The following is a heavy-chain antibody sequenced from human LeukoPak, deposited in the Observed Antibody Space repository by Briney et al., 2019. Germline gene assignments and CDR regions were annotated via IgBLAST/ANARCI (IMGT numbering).Heavy chain of an antibody. CDR3: ARTHYGSGSYWIDY. Sequence: SETLSLTCTVSGGSISSHYWSWIRQPPGKGLEWIGYIYYSGSTNYNPSLKSRVTISVDTSKNQFSLKLSSVTAADTAVYYCARTHYGSGSYWIDYWGQGTLVTVSS. D-gene: IGHD3-10*01. CDR1: GGSISSHY. V-gene: IGHV4-59*08. J-gene: IGHJ4*02. CDR2: IYYSGST.